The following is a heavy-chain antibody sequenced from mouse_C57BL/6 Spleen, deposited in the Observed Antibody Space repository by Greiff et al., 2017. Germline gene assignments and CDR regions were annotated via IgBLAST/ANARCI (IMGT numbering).Heavy chain of an antibody. D-gene: IGHD2-2*01. Sequence: QVQLQQPGAELVMPGASVKLSCKASGYTFTSYWMHWVKQRPGQGLEWIGEIVPSDSYTNYNQKFKGKSTLTVDKSSSTAYMQLSSLTSEDSAVYYCARGKTYYGYDWFAYWGQGTLVTVSA. CDR1: GYTFTSYW. CDR2: IVPSDSYT. V-gene: IGHV1-69*01. CDR3: ARGKTYYGYDWFAY. J-gene: IGHJ3*01.